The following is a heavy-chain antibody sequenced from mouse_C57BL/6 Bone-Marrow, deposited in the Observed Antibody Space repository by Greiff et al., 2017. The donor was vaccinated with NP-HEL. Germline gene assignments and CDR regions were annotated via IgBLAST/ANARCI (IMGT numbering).Heavy chain of an antibody. CDR1: GFNIKDDY. V-gene: IGHV14-4*01. CDR2: IDPENGDT. CDR3: TNSNYVYAMDY. J-gene: IGHJ4*01. Sequence: VQLKESGAELVRPGASVKLSCTASGFNIKDDYMHWVKQRPEQGLEWIGWIDPENGDTEYASKFQGKATITADTSSNTAYLQLSSLTSEDTAVYYCTNSNYVYAMDYWGQGTSVTVSS. D-gene: IGHD2-5*01.